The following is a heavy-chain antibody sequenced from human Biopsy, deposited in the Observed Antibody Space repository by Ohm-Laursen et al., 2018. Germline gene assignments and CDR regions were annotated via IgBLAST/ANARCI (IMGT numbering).Heavy chain of an antibody. J-gene: IGHJ4*02. V-gene: IGHV4-59*01. CDR1: GGSISSDY. CDR2: IYYSGST. CDR3: AREAAIIDPRTRAFDY. Sequence: TLSLTCPVSGGSISSDYWSWIRQTPGKGLEWIGYIYYSGSTNYNPSLKSRVTISVDTSKNQSSLKLRSVTAADTAVYYCAREAAIIDPRTRAFDYWGQGTLVTVSS. D-gene: IGHD6-25*01.